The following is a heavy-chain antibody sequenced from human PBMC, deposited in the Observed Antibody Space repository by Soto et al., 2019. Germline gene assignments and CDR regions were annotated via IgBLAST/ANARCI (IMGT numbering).Heavy chain of an antibody. CDR3: ARGSGYYYWDDY. CDR1: GGTSRNYV. CDR2: IIPIFGTP. Sequence: ASVKVSCKDSGGTSRNYVISWVRQAPGQGLEWMGGIIPIFGTPTYAQKFQGRVTITADDSTSTAYMELSSLRSEDTAVYYCARGSGYYYWDDYWGQGTLVTVSS. D-gene: IGHD3-22*01. V-gene: IGHV1-69*13. J-gene: IGHJ4*02.